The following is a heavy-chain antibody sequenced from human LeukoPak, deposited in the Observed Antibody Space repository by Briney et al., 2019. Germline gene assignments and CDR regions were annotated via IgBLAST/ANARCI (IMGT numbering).Heavy chain of an antibody. CDR1: GGSISNYY. CDR2: VYYTGST. D-gene: IGHD6-13*01. CDR3: ARISSSNWYNERGAFDV. J-gene: IGHJ3*01. V-gene: IGHV4-59*01. Sequence: SETLSLTCTVSGGSISNYYWSWIRQPPGKELEWIGFVYYTGSTNYSPSLKSRVTISVDTSKNQFSLKLRSVTAADTAVYYCARISSSNWYNERGAFDVWGQGTMVTVSS.